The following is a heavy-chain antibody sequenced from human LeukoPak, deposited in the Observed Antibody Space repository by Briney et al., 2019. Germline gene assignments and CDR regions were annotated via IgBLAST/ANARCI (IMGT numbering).Heavy chain of an antibody. Sequence: GGSLSLSCAASGFTFSNCAMSWGRQAPGKGLQWVSAISGGGAGIYYADSVRGRFTISRDNSKNTLYLQMNSLRAEDTAVYFCAKDGFDYYDSSGFSYFDYWGQGTLVTVSS. CDR3: AKDGFDYYDSSGFSYFDY. CDR1: GFTFSNCA. V-gene: IGHV3-23*01. D-gene: IGHD3-22*01. J-gene: IGHJ4*02. CDR2: ISGGGAGI.